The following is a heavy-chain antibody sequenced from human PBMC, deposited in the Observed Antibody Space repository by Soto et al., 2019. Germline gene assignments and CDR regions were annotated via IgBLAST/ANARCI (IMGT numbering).Heavy chain of an antibody. D-gene: IGHD1-1*01. V-gene: IGHV4-4*07. CDR3: ARDRRGGEPSNWYFDL. J-gene: IGHJ2*01. Sequence: PSETLSLTCAVSGVSIRSYYWSWIRQPAGKGLEWIGRIYTSGSTNYNPSLKSRVTMSVDTSRNQFSLRLSSVTAADTAVYYCARDRRGGEPSNWYFDLWGRGTLVTVSS. CDR2: IYTSGST. CDR1: GVSIRSYY.